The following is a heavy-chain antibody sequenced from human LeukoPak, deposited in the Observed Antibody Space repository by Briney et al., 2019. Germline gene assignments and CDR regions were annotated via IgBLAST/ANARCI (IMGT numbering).Heavy chain of an antibody. V-gene: IGHV1-18*01. D-gene: IGHD2-2*01. CDR1: GYTFTSYG. CDR3: ARSYCSSTSCLPFDY. Sequence: ASVKVSCKASGYTFTSYGISWVRQAPGQGLEWMGWISAYNGNTNYAQKLQGRVTMTTDTSTSTAYMELSSLRSEDTAVYYCARSYCSSTSCLPFDYWGQGTLVTVSS. J-gene: IGHJ4*02. CDR2: ISAYNGNT.